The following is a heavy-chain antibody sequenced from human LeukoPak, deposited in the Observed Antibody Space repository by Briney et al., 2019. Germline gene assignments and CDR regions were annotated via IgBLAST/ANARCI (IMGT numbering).Heavy chain of an antibody. J-gene: IGHJ4*02. CDR2: ISSSSSTI. CDR1: GFTFSSYS. D-gene: IGHD2-21*02. V-gene: IGHV3-48*01. CDR3: ARESLSEHHSHIVVVTAIRDFDY. Sequence: GGSLRLSCAASGFTFSSYSMNWVRQAPGKGLEWVSYISSSSSTIYYADSVKGRFTISRDNAKNSLYLQKNSLRAEDTAVYYCARESLSEHHSHIVVVTAIRDFDYWGQGTLVTVSS.